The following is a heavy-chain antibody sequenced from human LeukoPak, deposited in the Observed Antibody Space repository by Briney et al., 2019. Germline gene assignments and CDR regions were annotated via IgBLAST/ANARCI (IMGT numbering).Heavy chain of an antibody. CDR3: ARDLNWGGR. J-gene: IGHJ4*02. V-gene: IGHV3-30*04. CDR1: GFTFSNYA. CDR2: ISYDGSNK. Sequence: GGSLRLSCAASGFTFSNYAMHWVRQAPGKGLEWVAVISYDGSNKYYADSVKGRFTISRDNSKNTLYLQINSLRAEDTAVYYCARDLNWGGRWGQGTLVTVSS. D-gene: IGHD7-27*01.